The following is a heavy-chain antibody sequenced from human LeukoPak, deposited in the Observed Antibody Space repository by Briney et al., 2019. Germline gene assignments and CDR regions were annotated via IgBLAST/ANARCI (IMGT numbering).Heavy chain of an antibody. D-gene: IGHD1-26*01. Sequence: GGSLRLSCAASGFTFSSYATHWVRQAPGKGLEWVAVISYDGSNKYYADSVKGRFTISRDNSKNTLYLQMNSLRSEDTAVYYCARGSAGATGCLDYWGQGTLVTVSS. CDR2: ISYDGSNK. CDR1: GFTFSSYA. CDR3: ARGSAGATGCLDY. J-gene: IGHJ4*02. V-gene: IGHV3-30-3*01.